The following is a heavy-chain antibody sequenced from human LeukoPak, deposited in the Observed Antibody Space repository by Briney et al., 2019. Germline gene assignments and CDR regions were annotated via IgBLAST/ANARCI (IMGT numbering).Heavy chain of an antibody. CDR1: GFTVSSNY. CDR2: IYSGGST. Sequence: GGSLRLSCAASGFTVSSNYMSWVRQAPGKGLEWVSVIYSGGSTYYADSVKGRFTISRDNSKNTLYLQMNSLRAEDTAVYYCAKEDGYNHNDYWGQGTLVTVSS. J-gene: IGHJ4*02. V-gene: IGHV3-53*01. CDR3: AKEDGYNHNDY. D-gene: IGHD5-24*01.